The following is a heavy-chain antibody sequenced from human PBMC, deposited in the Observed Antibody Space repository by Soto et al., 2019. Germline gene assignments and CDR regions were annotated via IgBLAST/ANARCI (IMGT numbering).Heavy chain of an antibody. D-gene: IGHD3-10*01. CDR2: ISGSGGST. Sequence: EVQLLESGGGLVQPGGSLRLSCAASGFAFTVNAMSWVRHAPGKGLEWVSAISGSGGSTYYVDSVKGRFTISRDNSKNTLYLQMNSLRAEYTAVYYCAKSLRGIIIDFDYWGQGTVVTVSS. J-gene: IGHJ4*02. CDR3: AKSLRGIIIDFDY. V-gene: IGHV3-23*01. CDR1: GFAFTVNA.